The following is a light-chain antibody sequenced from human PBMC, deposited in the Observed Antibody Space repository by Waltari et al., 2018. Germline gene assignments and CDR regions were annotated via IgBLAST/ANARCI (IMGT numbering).Light chain of an antibody. CDR3: QQRSNWPRAVPT. CDR2: DAS. J-gene: IGKJ2*01. CDR1: QSVSSY. V-gene: IGKV3-11*01. Sequence: EIVLTQSPATLSLSPGERATLSCRASQSVSSYLAGYQQKPGQAPRLLIYDASNRATGIPARFSGSGSGTDFTLTISSLEPEDFAVYYCQQRSNWPRAVPTFGQGTKLEIK.